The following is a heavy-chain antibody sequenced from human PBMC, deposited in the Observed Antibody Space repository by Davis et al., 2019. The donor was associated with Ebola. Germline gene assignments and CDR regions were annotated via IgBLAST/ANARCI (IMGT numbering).Heavy chain of an antibody. Sequence: GGSLRLSCAASGFTFSDYYMSWIRQAPGKGLEWVSYISSSGSTIYYADSVKGRFTISRDNAKNSLYLQMNSLRAEDTAVYYCVKGAFSMPLDFWGQGTLVTVSS. CDR3: VKGAFSMPLDF. J-gene: IGHJ4*02. V-gene: IGHV3-11*01. D-gene: IGHD2-2*01. CDR2: ISSSGSTI. CDR1: GFTFSDYY.